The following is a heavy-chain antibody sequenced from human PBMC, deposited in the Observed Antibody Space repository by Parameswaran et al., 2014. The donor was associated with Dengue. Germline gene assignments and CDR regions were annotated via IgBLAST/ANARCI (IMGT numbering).Heavy chain of an antibody. V-gene: IGHV4-34*01. CDR2: INHSGST. J-gene: IGHJ4*02. D-gene: IGHD6-19*01. CDR3: ARTLYSSGWYFDY. CDR1: GGSFSGYY. Sequence: SETLSLTCAVYGGSFSGYYWSWIRQPPGKGLEWIGEINHSGSTSYNPSLKSRVTISVDTSKNQFSLKLSSVTAADTAVYYCARTLYSSGWYFDYWGQGTLVTVSS.